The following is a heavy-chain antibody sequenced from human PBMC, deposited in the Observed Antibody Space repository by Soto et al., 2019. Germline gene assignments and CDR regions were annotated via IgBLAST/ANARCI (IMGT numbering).Heavy chain of an antibody. CDR1: GYTFTNYG. Sequence: QIQLVQSEVEVKKPGASVKVSCKASGYTFTNYGISWVRQAPGQGPEWMGWISGYNGNTKYARKVQGRVTLTTDTSASTAYMELRGLRSDDTAVYYCARGGSSWSAEYYEHWGQGTLVTVSS. J-gene: IGHJ1*01. D-gene: IGHD6-13*01. CDR3: ARGGSSWSAEYYEH. V-gene: IGHV1-18*01. CDR2: ISGYNGNT.